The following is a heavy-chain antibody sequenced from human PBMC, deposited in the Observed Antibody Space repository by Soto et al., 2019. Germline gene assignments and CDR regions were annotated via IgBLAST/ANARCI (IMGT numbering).Heavy chain of an antibody. Sequence: SSETLSLTCTVSGGSISSYYWSWIRQPPGKGLEWIGYIYYSGSTNYNPSLKSRVTISVDTSKNQFSLKLRSVTAADTAVFYCAGLYPYESSGWYVYWGQGTLVTVSS. CDR3: AGLYPYESSGWYVY. V-gene: IGHV4-59*08. D-gene: IGHD6-19*01. CDR1: GGSISSYY. J-gene: IGHJ4*02. CDR2: IYYSGST.